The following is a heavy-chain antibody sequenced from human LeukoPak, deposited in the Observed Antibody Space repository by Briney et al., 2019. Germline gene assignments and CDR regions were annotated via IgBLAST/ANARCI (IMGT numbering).Heavy chain of an antibody. CDR1: GVSITNYY. CDR2: IYYTGST. D-gene: IGHD3-10*01. V-gene: IGHV4-59*01. Sequence: PSETLSLTCTVSGVSITNYYWTWVRQPPGKGLEWVGHIYYTGSTNYNPSLKSRVSISVATSKKLFSLKLASVTAADTAEYYCARVAKHFRGPLSYYYVDVWGTGTTVTISS. J-gene: IGHJ6*03. CDR3: ARVAKHFRGPLSYYYVDV.